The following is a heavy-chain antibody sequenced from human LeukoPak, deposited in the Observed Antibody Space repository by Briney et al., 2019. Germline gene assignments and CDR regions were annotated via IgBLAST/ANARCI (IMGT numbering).Heavy chain of an antibody. CDR3: LRGLDSRKLGY. V-gene: IGHV4-59*08. Sequence: SSETLSLTCTVSGGSISSYYWSWIRQPPGKGLEWIGYIYYSGSTNYNPSLKSRVTISVDTSKNQFSLKLSSVTAADTAVYFCLRGLDSRKLGYWGQGTLVTVSS. D-gene: IGHD3-22*01. J-gene: IGHJ4*02. CDR2: IYYSGST. CDR1: GGSISSYY.